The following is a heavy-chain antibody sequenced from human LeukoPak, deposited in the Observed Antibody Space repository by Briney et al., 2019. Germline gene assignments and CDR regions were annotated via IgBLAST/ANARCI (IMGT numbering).Heavy chain of an antibody. Sequence: KPSETLSLTYTVSGGSISSYYWSWLRQPPGKGLEWIGYIYYSGSTNYNPSLKSRVTISVDTSKNQFSLKLSSVTAADTAVYYCARLTRGEAFDIWGQGTMVTVSS. CDR1: GGSISSYY. CDR2: IYYSGST. V-gene: IGHV4-59*01. CDR3: ARLTRGEAFDI. J-gene: IGHJ3*02. D-gene: IGHD3-16*01.